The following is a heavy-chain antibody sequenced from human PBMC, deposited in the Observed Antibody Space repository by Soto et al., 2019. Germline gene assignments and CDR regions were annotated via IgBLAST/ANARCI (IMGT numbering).Heavy chain of an antibody. CDR1: GGSISSSSYY. V-gene: IGHV4-39*01. CDR3: ARRVVVAPNWFDP. Sequence: TLSLTFTVSGGSISSSSYYWGWIRQPPGKGLEWIGSIYYSGSTYYNPSLQSRVTISVDTSKNQFSLKLSSVTAADTAVYYCARRVVVAPNWFDPLGQGTLVTVSS. CDR2: IYYSGST. J-gene: IGHJ5*02. D-gene: IGHD2-2*01.